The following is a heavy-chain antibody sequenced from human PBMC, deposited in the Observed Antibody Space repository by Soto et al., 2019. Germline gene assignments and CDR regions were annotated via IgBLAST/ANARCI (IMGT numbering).Heavy chain of an antibody. CDR3: AREGSYSAYNFAHGIQLWSFDF. V-gene: IGHV4-4*07. D-gene: IGHD5-12*01. CDR2: IFSSGST. J-gene: IGHJ4*02. Sequence: KTSETLSLTCTVSGGSINTFYWSWVRQPAGKGLEWIGRIFSSGSTSFHPSLESRVAMSVDTSKNHFSLNLSSVTAADMAVYYCAREGSYSAYNFAHGIQLWSFDFWGQGALVTVPQ. CDR1: GGSINTFY.